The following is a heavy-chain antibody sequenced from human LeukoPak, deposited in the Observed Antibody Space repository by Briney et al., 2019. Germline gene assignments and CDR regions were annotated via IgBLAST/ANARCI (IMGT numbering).Heavy chain of an antibody. J-gene: IGHJ4*02. CDR2: ISYDGSNK. V-gene: IGHV3-30-3*01. CDR3: AKEGERVSGSYSDY. D-gene: IGHD1-26*01. Sequence: GRSLRLSCAASGFTFSSYAMHWVRQAPGKGLEWVAVISYDGSNKYYADSVKGRFTISRDNSKNTLYLQMNSLRAEDTAVYYCAKEGERVSGSYSDYWGQGTLVTVSS. CDR1: GFTFSSYA.